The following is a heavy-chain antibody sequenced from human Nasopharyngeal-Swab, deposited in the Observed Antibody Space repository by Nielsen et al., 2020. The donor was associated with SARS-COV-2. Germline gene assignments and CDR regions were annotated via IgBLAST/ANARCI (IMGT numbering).Heavy chain of an antibody. Sequence: SETLSLTCTVSGGSISSYYWSWIRQPPGKGLEWIGYIYYSGSTNYNPSVKSRVTITVDTSKNQFSLKLSSVTAADTAVYYCAREGAAGDFDYWGQGTLVTVSS. CDR1: GGSISSYY. CDR2: IYYSGST. J-gene: IGHJ4*02. CDR3: AREGAAGDFDY. D-gene: IGHD6-13*01. V-gene: IGHV4-59*13.